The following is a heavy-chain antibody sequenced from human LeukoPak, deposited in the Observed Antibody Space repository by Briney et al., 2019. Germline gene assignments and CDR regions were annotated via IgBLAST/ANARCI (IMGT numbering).Heavy chain of an antibody. D-gene: IGHD3-16*02. CDR2: FSPGDGET. V-gene: IGHV1-24*01. J-gene: IGHJ3*02. CDR1: GYSLTELP. Sequence: ASVKVSCKVSGYSLTELPMHWVRQAPGKGLEWVGGFSPGDGETIYAQRFQGRVTMTEATPTDTAYMELRSLTYEDTAVYYCATRLGEFSSRDAFNIWGQGTMVTASS. CDR3: ATRLGEFSSRDAFNI.